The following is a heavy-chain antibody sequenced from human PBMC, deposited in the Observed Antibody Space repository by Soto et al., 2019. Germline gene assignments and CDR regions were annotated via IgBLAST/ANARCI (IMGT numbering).Heavy chain of an antibody. CDR2: IFHSGDT. CDR1: GGSISSGGYY. Sequence: PSETLSLTCTVSGGSISSGGYYWSWIRQHPGKGLEWIGIIFHSGDTSYNPSLKSRVIMAKDTSRSQFSLIVSSVTAADTAVYYCERNGYTYGMDVCGQGTTVTVSS. V-gene: IGHV4-31*02. CDR3: ERNGYTYGMDV. D-gene: IGHD5-18*01. J-gene: IGHJ6*02.